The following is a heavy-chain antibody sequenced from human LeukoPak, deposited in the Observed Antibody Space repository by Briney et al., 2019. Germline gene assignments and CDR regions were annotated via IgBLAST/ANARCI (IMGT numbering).Heavy chain of an antibody. J-gene: IGHJ4*02. D-gene: IGHD2-2*01. CDR1: GYTFTSYD. CDR3: ARVGLRYCSSTSCRDFDY. CDR2: MNPNSGNT. Sequence: ASVKVSCKASGYTFTSYDINWVRQATGQGLEWVGWMNPNSGNTGYAQKFQGRVTMTRNTSISTAYMELSSLRSEDTAVYYCARVGLRYCSSTSCRDFDYWGQGTLVTVSS. V-gene: IGHV1-8*01.